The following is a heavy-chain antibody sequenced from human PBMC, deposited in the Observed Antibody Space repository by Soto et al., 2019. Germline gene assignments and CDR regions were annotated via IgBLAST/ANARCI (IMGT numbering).Heavy chain of an antibody. CDR3: ARRGYDIETGYKNNYYSGMDV. D-gene: IGHD3-9*01. Sequence: VASVKVSCKASGGTFSSYTICWVRQAPGQGLEWMGRIIPILGIANYAQKFQGRVTITADKSTSTAYMELSSLRSEDTAVYSCARRGYDIETGYKNNYYSGMDVWGQGTTVTVSS. CDR2: IIPILGIA. J-gene: IGHJ6*02. CDR1: GGTFSSYT. V-gene: IGHV1-69*02.